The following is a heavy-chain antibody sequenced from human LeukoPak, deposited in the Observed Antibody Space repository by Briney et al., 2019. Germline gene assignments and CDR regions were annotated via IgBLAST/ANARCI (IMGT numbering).Heavy chain of an antibody. D-gene: IGHD3-22*01. V-gene: IGHV4-34*01. Sequence: PSETLSLTCAVYGGSFSGYYWGWIRQPPGKGLEWIGEINHSGSTNYNPSLKSRVSISVDTSKNQFSLKLSSVTAADTAVYYCARGPHTGVNYYEISGYYYWGRGSLATVHS. CDR2: INHSGST. CDR1: GGSFSGYY. J-gene: IGHJ4*02. CDR3: ARGPHTGVNYYEISGYYY.